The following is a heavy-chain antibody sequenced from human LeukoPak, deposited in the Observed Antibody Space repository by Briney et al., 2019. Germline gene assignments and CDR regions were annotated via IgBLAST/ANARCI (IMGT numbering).Heavy chain of an antibody. CDR2: IIPIFGTA. V-gene: IGHV1-69*13. Sequence: ASVKVSCKASGGTFSSYAISWVRQAPGQGLEWMGGIIPIFGTANYGQKFQGRVTITADESTSTAYMELSSLRSEDTAVYYCARGGDTAMVTFDYWGQGTLVTVSS. CDR3: ARGGDTAMVTFDY. CDR1: GGTFSSYA. D-gene: IGHD5-18*01. J-gene: IGHJ4*02.